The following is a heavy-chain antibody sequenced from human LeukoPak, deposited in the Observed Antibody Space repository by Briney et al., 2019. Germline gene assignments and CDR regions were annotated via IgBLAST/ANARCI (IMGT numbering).Heavy chain of an antibody. Sequence: PGGSLRLSCAASGFTFSSYSMNWVRQAPGKGLEWVSYISSSSSTIYYADSVKGRFTISRDNAKNSLYLQMNSLRAEDTAVYYCAKGYCSSTSCSYFDYWGQGTLVTVSS. D-gene: IGHD2-2*01. V-gene: IGHV3-48*04. J-gene: IGHJ4*02. CDR3: AKGYCSSTSCSYFDY. CDR2: ISSSSSTI. CDR1: GFTFSSYS.